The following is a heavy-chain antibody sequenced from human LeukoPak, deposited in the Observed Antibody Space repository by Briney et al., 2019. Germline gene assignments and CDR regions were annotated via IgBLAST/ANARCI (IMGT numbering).Heavy chain of an antibody. V-gene: IGHV3-74*01. CDR1: GFTFSSYW. J-gene: IGHJ4*02. Sequence: GGSLRLSCAASGFTFSSYWMQWVRQAPGKGLVWVSRLSPDGSSTTSADSVKGRFTISRDNAKNTLYLQMNSLRAEDTAVYYCAKDAAAGSAMGNFDYWGQGTLVTVSS. CDR3: AKDAAAGSAMGNFDY. CDR2: LSPDGSST. D-gene: IGHD6-13*01.